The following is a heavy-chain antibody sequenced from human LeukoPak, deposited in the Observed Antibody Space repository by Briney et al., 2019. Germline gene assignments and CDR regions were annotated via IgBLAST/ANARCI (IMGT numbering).Heavy chain of an antibody. CDR1: GFTFSSNY. CDR2: IYSGGST. V-gene: IGHV3-53*01. D-gene: IGHD1-7*01. CDR3: ARGAAITGTTGDYFDY. J-gene: IGHJ4*02. Sequence: GGSLRLSCAASGFTFSSNYMSWVGEAPGKGVEWVSVIYSGGSTYYADSVRGRFTISRDNSKNTLYLQMNSLRAEDTAVYYCARGAAITGTTGDYFDYWGQGTLVTVSS.